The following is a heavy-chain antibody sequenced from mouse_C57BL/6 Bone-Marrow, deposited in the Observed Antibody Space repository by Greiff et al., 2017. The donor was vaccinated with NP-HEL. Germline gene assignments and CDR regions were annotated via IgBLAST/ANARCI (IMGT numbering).Heavy chain of an antibody. J-gene: IGHJ4*01. Sequence: AQLRKPGAELLKPGVSVKVSGKASGYTFTTYWMHWVKQRLGQGLEWIGRINPSDSDTNYNQKLKGKATLTVDKSSSTAYMQLSSLTSEDSAVYYCAIRLRLKRRYAMDYWGQGTSVTVSS. CDR1: GYTFTTYW. CDR3: AIRLRLKRRYAMDY. CDR2: INPSDSDT. D-gene: IGHD1-2*01. V-gene: IGHV1-74*01.